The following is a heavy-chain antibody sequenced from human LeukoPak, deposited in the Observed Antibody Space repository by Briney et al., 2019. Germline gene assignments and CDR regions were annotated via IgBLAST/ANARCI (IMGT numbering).Heavy chain of an antibody. D-gene: IGHD1-26*01. CDR3: ARGSEWELLSCDF. Sequence: GSLSLSCAASGFTFSSYSMNWVRQAPGKGLEWVSSISTSSSYVYYADSVKGRFTISRDNAKNSLYLQMNSLRAEDTAVYYCARGSEWELLSCDFWGQGTVVTVSS. CDR1: GFTFSSYS. CDR2: ISTSSSYV. J-gene: IGHJ4*02. V-gene: IGHV3-21*01.